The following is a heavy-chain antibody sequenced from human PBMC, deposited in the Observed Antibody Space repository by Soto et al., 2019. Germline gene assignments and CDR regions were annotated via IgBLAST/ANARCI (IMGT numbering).Heavy chain of an antibody. CDR3: AKTFYYGSGSYFPFDF. J-gene: IGHJ4*02. Sequence: GGSLRLSCAASGFTFSRYGMHWVRQAPGKGLEWVAVIWYDGSNKYYADFVKGRFTISRDNSKNTLYLQMNSLRVEDTAAYYCAKTFYYGSGSYFPFDFWGQGTLVTVSS. CDR1: GFTFSRYG. CDR2: IWYDGSNK. V-gene: IGHV3-33*06. D-gene: IGHD3-10*01.